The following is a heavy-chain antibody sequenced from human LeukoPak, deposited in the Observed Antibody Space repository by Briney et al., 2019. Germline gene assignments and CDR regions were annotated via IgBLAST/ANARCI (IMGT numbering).Heavy chain of an antibody. J-gene: IGHJ4*02. V-gene: IGHV1-69*13. CDR2: IIPIFGTA. Sequence: SVKLSCKASGGTFSSYAISWVRQAPGQGLEWMGGIIPIFGTANYAQKFQGRVTITADESTSTAYMELRSLRSDDTAVYYCARDALDYYGSGSKGIDYWGQGTLVTVSS. CDR3: ARDALDYYGSGSKGIDY. CDR1: GGTFSSYA. D-gene: IGHD3-10*01.